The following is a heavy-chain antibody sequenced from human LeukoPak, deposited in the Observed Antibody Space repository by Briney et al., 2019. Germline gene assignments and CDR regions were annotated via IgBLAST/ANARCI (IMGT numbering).Heavy chain of an antibody. CDR2: LYYDGRT. D-gene: IGHD1-26*01. J-gene: IGHJ5*02. V-gene: IGHV4-39*01. Sequence: SESLSLTWTGVCGSISNSVYYWPGCRRPPGKGLDWIGSLYYDGRTYSNPSLESRLTISVDTSNSQFSLKLTSVTATDTAVYYCARRRGRWDVNWFDPWGQGTLVTVSS. CDR1: CGSISNSVYY. CDR3: ARRRGRWDVNWFDP.